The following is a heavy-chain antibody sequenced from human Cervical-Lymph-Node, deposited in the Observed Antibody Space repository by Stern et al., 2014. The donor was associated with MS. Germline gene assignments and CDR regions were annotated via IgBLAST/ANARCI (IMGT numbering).Heavy chain of an antibody. D-gene: IGHD6-19*01. V-gene: IGHV3-23*04. J-gene: IGHJ6*02. Sequence: EDQLVESGGGLVQPGGFLRLSCAASGFIFSDYAMTWVRPAPGKGLEWVSSISGSGGNTFYADSVKGRFTISRDSSKNTLYLQMTSLTAEDTAMYHCAKGKTVTGSGYGVDVWGLGTMVAVS. CDR1: GFIFSDYA. CDR2: ISGSGGNT. CDR3: AKGKTVTGSGYGVDV.